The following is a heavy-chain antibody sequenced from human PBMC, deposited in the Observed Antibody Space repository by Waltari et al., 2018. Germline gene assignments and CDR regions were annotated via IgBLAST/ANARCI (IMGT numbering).Heavy chain of an antibody. CDR2: IWYDGSNK. D-gene: IGHD7-27*01. Sequence: QVQLVESGGGVVQPGRSLRLSCAASGFTFSSYGMHWVRQAPGKGLEWVAVIWYDGSNKYYADSVKGRFTISRDNSKNTLYLQMNSLRAEDTAMYYCAKAPANWGFASIWGQGTMVTVS. J-gene: IGHJ3*02. CDR3: AKAPANWGFASI. CDR1: GFTFSSYG. V-gene: IGHV3-33*08.